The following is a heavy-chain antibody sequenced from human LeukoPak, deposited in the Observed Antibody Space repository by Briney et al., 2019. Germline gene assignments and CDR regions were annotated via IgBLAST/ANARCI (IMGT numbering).Heavy chain of an antibody. J-gene: IGHJ3*02. D-gene: IGHD3-22*01. Sequence: PSETLSLTCGVSGASFSGYYWSWIRQSPGKGLEWIGEINHSGGTNYNPSLKSRVTMSVDTSKNQFSLKLSSVTAADTAVYYCARGNYYDSSGYRMDIWGQGTMVTVSS. CDR3: ARGNYYDSSGYRMDI. CDR1: GASFSGYY. CDR2: INHSGGT. V-gene: IGHV4-34*01.